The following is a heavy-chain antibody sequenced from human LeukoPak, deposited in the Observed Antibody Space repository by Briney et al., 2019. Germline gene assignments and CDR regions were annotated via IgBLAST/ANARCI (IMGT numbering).Heavy chain of an antibody. J-gene: IGHJ4*02. CDR3: AQVGYYYDSSGTTIQFYFDY. D-gene: IGHD3-22*01. CDR1: GFTYSDYY. CDR2: ISSSGRTK. V-gene: IGHV3-11*01. Sequence: PGGSLRLSCAASGFTYSDYYMTWIRQAPGKGLEYISYISSSGRTKIYADSVEGRFTISRDNAKNSLSLEMNSLRAEDTAVYYCAQVGYYYDSSGTTIQFYFDYWGQGTLVTVSS.